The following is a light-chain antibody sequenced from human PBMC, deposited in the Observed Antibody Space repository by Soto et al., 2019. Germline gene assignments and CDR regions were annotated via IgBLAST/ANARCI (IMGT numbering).Light chain of an antibody. CDR1: SSNIGGNS. J-gene: IGLJ1*01. CDR3: GSWDSSLSAYV. CDR2: DDN. Sequence: VLTQRPSVTAAPGQKGTISCSGSSSNIGGNSVSWYQQLPGTAPKLLIYDDNKRPSGIPDRFSGSKSGTSATLGITGFQTGDEADYYCGSWDSSLSAYVFGTGTKVTVL. V-gene: IGLV1-51*01.